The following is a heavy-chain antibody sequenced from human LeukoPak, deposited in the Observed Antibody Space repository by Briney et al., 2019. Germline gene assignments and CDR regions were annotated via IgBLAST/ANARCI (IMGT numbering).Heavy chain of an antibody. Sequence: PSETLSLTCTVSGGSISSYYWSWIRQPPGKGLEWIGYIYYSGSTNYNPSLKSRVTISVDTSKNQFSLKLSSVTAADTAVYYCARDVIVPAANGVFDPWGQGTLVTVSS. CDR3: ARDVIVPAANGVFDP. CDR2: IYYSGST. CDR1: GGSISSYY. J-gene: IGHJ5*02. D-gene: IGHD2-2*01. V-gene: IGHV4-59*01.